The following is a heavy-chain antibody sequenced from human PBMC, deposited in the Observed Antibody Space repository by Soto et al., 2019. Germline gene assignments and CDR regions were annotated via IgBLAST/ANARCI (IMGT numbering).Heavy chain of an antibody. CDR2: IIPVFRTP. CDR3: ARDKDRPELGGNYYYAVDV. D-gene: IGHD3-3*02. V-gene: IGHV1-69*12. Sequence: QVRLVQSGAEIKKPGSSMKVSCKASGGTFSKSAISWVRQAPGQGLEWVGGIIPVFRTPDYAQKFQGRVTITADECTSTAYMELSSLRSEDMAVYYCARDKDRPELGGNYYYAVDVWGQGTTVTVSS. CDR1: GGTFSKSA. J-gene: IGHJ6*02.